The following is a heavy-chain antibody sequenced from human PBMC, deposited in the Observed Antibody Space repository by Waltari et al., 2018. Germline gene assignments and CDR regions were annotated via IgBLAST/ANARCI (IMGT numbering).Heavy chain of an antibody. CDR3: ARGAPYHYGSGRKYYMDV. J-gene: IGHJ6*03. Sequence: QVQLQQWGAGLLNPSETLSLTCGVNGGTFSDYYWTGIGQHPGKGLEWLGEIYHSGSTNYNPSLKSRVTISVQMSKNQFSLKLTSLTAADTAVYYCARGAPYHYGSGRKYYMDVWDKGTTVTVSS. V-gene: IGHV4-34*01. CDR1: GGTFSDYY. D-gene: IGHD3-10*01. CDR2: IYHSGST.